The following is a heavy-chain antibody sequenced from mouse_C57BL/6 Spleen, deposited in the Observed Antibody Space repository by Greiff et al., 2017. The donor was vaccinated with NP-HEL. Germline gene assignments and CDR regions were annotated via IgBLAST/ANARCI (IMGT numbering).Heavy chain of an antibody. V-gene: IGHV1-47*01. D-gene: IGHD2-3*01. J-gene: IGHJ2*01. CDR3: ARRWLLGYFDY. Sequence: QVQLQQSGAELVKPGASVKMSCTASGYTFTTYPIEWMQQNHGKSLEWIGNFHPYNDATKYNETFKGQATLTVDKSSSTVYLELSRLTSDDSAVYNSARRWLLGYFDYWGQGTTLTVSS. CDR1: GYTFTTYP. CDR2: FHPYNDAT.